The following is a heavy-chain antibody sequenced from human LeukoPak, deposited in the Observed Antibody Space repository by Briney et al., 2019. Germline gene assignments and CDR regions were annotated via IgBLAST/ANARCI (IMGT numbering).Heavy chain of an antibody. CDR3: ARDKYDASY. CDR1: GLTLSRYW. Sequence: GGSLRLSCAAYGLTLSRYWMSWVRQAPGKGLEWVANIKKDGREKYYVASVKGRFTTSRDNAKNSLYLQTTSLRAEDTAVYYCARDKYDASYWGQGTLVTVSS. V-gene: IGHV3-7*01. D-gene: IGHD3-16*01. CDR2: IKKDGREK. J-gene: IGHJ4*02.